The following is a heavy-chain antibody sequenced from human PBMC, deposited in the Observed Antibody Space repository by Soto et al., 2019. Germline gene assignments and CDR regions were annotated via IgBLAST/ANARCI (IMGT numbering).Heavy chain of an antibody. CDR3: ARHDGTETIPPRGYGMDV. CDR2: IYPGDSDT. CDR1: GYRFPNYW. V-gene: IGHV5-51*01. Sequence: GESLKISCKGSGYRFPNYWIGWVRQMPGRGLEWMGIIYPGDSDTRYSPSFQGQVTISADKSISTAYLQWSSLKASDTAMYYCARHDGTETIPPRGYGMDVWGQGTTDTVSS. D-gene: IGHD4-17*01. J-gene: IGHJ6*02.